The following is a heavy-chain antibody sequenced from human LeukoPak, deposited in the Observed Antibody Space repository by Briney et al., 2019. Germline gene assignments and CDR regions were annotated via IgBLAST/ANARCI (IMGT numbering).Heavy chain of an antibody. V-gene: IGHV3-23*01. CDR3: AKGKGSSISCSDY. D-gene: IGHD2-2*01. CDR1: GFTFSSYA. J-gene: IGHJ4*02. CDR2: ISDSGGST. Sequence: GGSLRLSCAASGFTFSSYAMSWVRQAPGKGLEWVSLISDSGGSTYYAASVKGRFTISRDNSKNTLSLQMNSLRADDTAVYYCAKGKGSSISCSDYWGQGTLVTVSS.